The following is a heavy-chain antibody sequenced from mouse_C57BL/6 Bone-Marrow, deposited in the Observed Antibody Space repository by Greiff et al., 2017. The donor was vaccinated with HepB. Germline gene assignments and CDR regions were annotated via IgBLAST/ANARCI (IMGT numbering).Heavy chain of an antibody. J-gene: IGHJ3*01. CDR3: TRFFYDYDRDGFAY. V-gene: IGHV1-15*01. CDR1: GYTFTDYD. D-gene: IGHD2-4*01. CDR2: IDPETGGT. Sequence: VQLQQSGAELVRPGASVTLSCKASGYTFTDYDMHWVKQTPVHGLEWIGAIDPETGGTAYNQKFKGKAILTADKSSSTAYMELRSLTSEDSAVDYCTRFFYDYDRDGFAYWGQGTLVTVSA.